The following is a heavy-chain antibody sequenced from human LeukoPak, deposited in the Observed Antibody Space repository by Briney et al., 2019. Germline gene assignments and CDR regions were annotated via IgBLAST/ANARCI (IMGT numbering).Heavy chain of an antibody. V-gene: IGHV4-31*03. D-gene: IGHD2-2*01. CDR2: IYYSGST. CDR3: ARDGGYCSSTSCYFDY. J-gene: IGHJ4*02. CDR1: GGSISSGGYY. Sequence: SETLSLTCTVSGGSISSGGYYWSWIRQHPGKGLERIGYIYYSGSTYYNPSLKSRVTISVDTSKNQFSLKLSSVTAADTAVYYCARDGGYCSSTSCYFDYWGQGTLVTVSS.